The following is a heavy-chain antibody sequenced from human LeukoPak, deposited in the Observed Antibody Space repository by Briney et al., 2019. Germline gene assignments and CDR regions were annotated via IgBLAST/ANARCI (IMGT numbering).Heavy chain of an antibody. CDR1: GYTFTSYD. CDR3: ARGSGSYYAFDI. Sequence: ASVKVSCKASGYTFTSYDIKWVRQATGQGLEWMGWMNPNSGNTGYAQKFQGRVTITRNTSISTAYMELSSLRSEDTAVYYCARGSGSYYAFDIWGQGTMVTVSS. D-gene: IGHD1-26*01. J-gene: IGHJ3*02. V-gene: IGHV1-8*03. CDR2: MNPNSGNT.